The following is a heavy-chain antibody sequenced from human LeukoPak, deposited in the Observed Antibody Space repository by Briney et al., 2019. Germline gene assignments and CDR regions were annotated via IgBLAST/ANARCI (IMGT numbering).Heavy chain of an antibody. Sequence: GGSLRLSCAASAFTFSSYAMSWVRQAPGKGLEWVSAISGSGGSTYYADSVKGRFTISRDNSKNTLYLQMNSLRAEDTAVYYCAKDLGYSHAFDIWGQGTMVTVSS. J-gene: IGHJ3*02. D-gene: IGHD2-15*01. V-gene: IGHV3-23*01. CDR3: AKDLGYSHAFDI. CDR2: ISGSGGST. CDR1: AFTFSSYA.